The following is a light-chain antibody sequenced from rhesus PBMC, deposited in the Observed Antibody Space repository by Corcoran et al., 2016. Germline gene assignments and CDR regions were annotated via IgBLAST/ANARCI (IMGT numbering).Light chain of an antibody. Sequence: EIVLAQSPATLSLSPGERATLSCRASQSVSSSLAWYRQKPGQVPRLLIYGASNRATGITDRFSGCGSGTVFTLNISSLEPEDFVVYYCQQYSNWPRTFGQGTKVEIK. CDR3: QQYSNWPRT. V-gene: IGKV3-42*03. J-gene: IGKJ1*01. CDR1: QSVSSS. CDR2: GAS.